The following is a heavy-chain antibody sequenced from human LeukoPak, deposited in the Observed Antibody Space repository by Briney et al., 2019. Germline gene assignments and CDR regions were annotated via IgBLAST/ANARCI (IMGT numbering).Heavy chain of an antibody. J-gene: IGHJ5*02. D-gene: IGHD1-26*01. V-gene: IGHV1-8*01. CDR2: MNPNSGNT. CDR1: GYTFTNYD. Sequence: ASVKVSCKASGYTFTNYDINWVRQATGQGLEWMGWMNPNSGNTGYAQKFQGRVTMTRNTSISTAYMELSSLRSADTALYYCARDIAGATKGGWFDTWGQGTPVTVSS. CDR3: ARDIAGATKGGWFDT.